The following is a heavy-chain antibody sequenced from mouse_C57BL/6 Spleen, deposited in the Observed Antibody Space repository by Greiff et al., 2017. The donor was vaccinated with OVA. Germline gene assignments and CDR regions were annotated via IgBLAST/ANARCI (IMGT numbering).Heavy chain of an antibody. CDR1: GYTFTSYW. D-gene: IGHD2-12*01. J-gene: IGHJ4*01. V-gene: IGHV1-7*01. CDR2: INPRSGYT. CDR3: ARSGDSNDEGRAMDD. Sequence: VQLQQSGAELATPGASVTLSCKASGYTFTSYWMHWVKQRPGQGLEWIGYINPRSGYTKYNQKFKDKATLTADKSSSTAYMQLSSLTYEESAVYYCARSGDSNDEGRAMDDWGKGTSVTVSS.